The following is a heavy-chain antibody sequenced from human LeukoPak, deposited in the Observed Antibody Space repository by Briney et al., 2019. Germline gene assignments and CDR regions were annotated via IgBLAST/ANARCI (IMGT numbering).Heavy chain of an antibody. V-gene: IGHV1-2*04. CDR2: INPNSGGT. J-gene: IGHJ5*02. CDR1: GYTFTGYY. CDR3: ALTPPDSSGAWFDP. D-gene: IGHD3-22*01. Sequence: ASVKVSCKASGYTFTGYYMHWVRQAPGQGLEWMGWINPNSGGTNYAQKFQGWVTMTRDTSISTAYMELSRLRSDDTAVYYCALTPPDSSGAWFDPWGQGSLVTVSS.